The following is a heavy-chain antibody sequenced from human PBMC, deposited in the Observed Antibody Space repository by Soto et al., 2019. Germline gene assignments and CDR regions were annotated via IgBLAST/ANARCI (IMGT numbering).Heavy chain of an antibody. D-gene: IGHD3-22*01. CDR3: ARSYYDSTGFAVDP. CDR2: IYFTGST. Sequence: SETLSLTCAVSGGSISSGGYSWSWIRQPPGKGLEWIGHIYFTGSTNFNPSLTSRVTLLVETSKNQFSMKVTSVTASDTAVYYCARSYYDSTGFAVDPWGQGTLVTVSS. CDR1: GGSISSGGYS. J-gene: IGHJ5*02. V-gene: IGHV4-61*08.